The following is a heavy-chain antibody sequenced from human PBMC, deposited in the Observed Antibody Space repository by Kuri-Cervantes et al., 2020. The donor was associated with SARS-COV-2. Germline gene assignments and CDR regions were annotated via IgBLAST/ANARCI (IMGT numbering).Heavy chain of an antibody. J-gene: IGHJ6*03. CDR2: IIPIFGTA. CDR3: AREVATNPVGYFDQYYYYMDV. Sequence: SVKVSCKASGGTFSSYTISWVRQAPGQGLEWMGGIIPIFGTANYAQKFQGRVTITADKSTSTAYMELSSLRFEDTAVYYCAREVATNPVGYFDQYYYYMDVWGKGTTVTVSS. V-gene: IGHV1-69*06. CDR1: GGTFSSYT. D-gene: IGHD5-12*01.